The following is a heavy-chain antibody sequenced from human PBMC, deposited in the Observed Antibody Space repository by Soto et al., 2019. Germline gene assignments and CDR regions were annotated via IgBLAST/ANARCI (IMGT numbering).Heavy chain of an antibody. CDR1: GGTFSSYA. Sequence: QVQLVQSGAEVKKPGSSVKVSCKASGGTFSSYAISWVRQAPGQGLEWMGGIIPIFGTANYAQKFQGRVTITAAEATSTAYMELSSLRSEDTAVYYCARSPGEYQLLAGVNYYYYGMDVWGQGTTVTVSS. J-gene: IGHJ6*02. CDR3: ARSPGEYQLLAGVNYYYYGMDV. V-gene: IGHV1-69*12. D-gene: IGHD2-2*01. CDR2: IIPIFGTA.